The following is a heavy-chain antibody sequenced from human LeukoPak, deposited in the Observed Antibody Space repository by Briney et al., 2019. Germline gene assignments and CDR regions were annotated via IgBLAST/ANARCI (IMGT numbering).Heavy chain of an antibody. CDR2: ISGSGGST. Sequence: GGSLRLSCAASGFTFSSYAMSWVRQAPGKGLEWVSAISGSGGSTYYADSVKGRFTISRDNSKNTLYLQMNSLRAEDTAVYYCAKGPRYDFWSGYYFDYWGQGTLVTVSS. D-gene: IGHD3-3*01. V-gene: IGHV3-23*01. J-gene: IGHJ4*02. CDR3: AKGPRYDFWSGYYFDY. CDR1: GFTFSSYA.